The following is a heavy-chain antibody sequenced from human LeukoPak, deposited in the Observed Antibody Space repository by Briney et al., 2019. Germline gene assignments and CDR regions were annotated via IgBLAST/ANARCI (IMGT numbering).Heavy chain of an antibody. J-gene: IGHJ4*02. D-gene: IGHD3-10*01. CDR1: GGSISNYY. CDR2: VFCSGST. V-gene: IGHV4-59*01. Sequence: SETLSLTCSVSGGSISNYYWSWIRQPPGKGLEWIGYVFCSGSTNYNPSLKSRVTISVDTSKNQFSLNLSSVTVADTAVYFCARGLLWFGESPFDYWGQGTLVTVSS. CDR3: ARGLLWFGESPFDY.